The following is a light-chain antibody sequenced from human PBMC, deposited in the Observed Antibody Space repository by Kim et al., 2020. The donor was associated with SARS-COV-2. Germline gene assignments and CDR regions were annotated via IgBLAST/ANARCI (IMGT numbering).Light chain of an antibody. CDR1: SLRNHY. CDR2: AEN. V-gene: IGLV3-19*01. J-gene: IGLJ3*02. CDR3: NSRDSSGNQWV. Sequence: SSELTQDPAVSVALGQTVRITCQGDSLRNHYAGWYQQKSGQTPVLVIYAENNRPSGIPDRFSGSRSGNTASLTITGAQAEDEADYYRNSRDSSGNQWVFGGGTQLTVL.